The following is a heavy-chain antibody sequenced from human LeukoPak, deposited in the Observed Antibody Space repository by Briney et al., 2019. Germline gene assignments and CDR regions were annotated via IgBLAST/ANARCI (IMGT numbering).Heavy chain of an antibody. CDR1: GFTFSTYG. D-gene: IGHD3-9*01. Sequence: GGTLRLSCAASGFTFSTYGMNWVRQAPGKGLEWVSSISGSGRSTYYADSVKGRFTISRDNSKNTLYLQMNSLRAEDTAVYYCAKCVILTGRYMDVWGKGTTVTISS. CDR2: ISGSGRST. CDR3: AKCVILTGRYMDV. J-gene: IGHJ6*03. V-gene: IGHV3-23*01.